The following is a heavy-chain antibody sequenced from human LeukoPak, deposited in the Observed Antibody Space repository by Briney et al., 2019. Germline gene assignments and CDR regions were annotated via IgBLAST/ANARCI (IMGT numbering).Heavy chain of an antibody. J-gene: IGHJ4*02. D-gene: IGHD4-17*01. CDR1: GGSISGYH. CDR2: IYYSGST. Sequence: SETLSLTCTVSGGSISGYHWSWIRQPPGKGLEWIGYIYYSGSTNYNPSLKSRVTISVDTSKNQFSLKLSSVTAADTAVYYCARAHGDYNFDYWGQGTLVTVSS. V-gene: IGHV4-59*12. CDR3: ARAHGDYNFDY.